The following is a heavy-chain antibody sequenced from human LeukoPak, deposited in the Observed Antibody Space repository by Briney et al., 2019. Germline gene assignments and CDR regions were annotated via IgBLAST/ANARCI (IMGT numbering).Heavy chain of an antibody. Sequence: PSETLSLTCTVSGGSISSYYWSWIRQPPGKGLEWIGYIYYSGSTNYNPSLKSRVTISVDTSKNQFSLKLSSVTAADTAVYYCARAIYDSSGYYYFDYWGQGTLVTVSS. J-gene: IGHJ4*02. CDR1: GGSISSYY. CDR2: IYYSGST. V-gene: IGHV4-59*01. CDR3: ARAIYDSSGYYYFDY. D-gene: IGHD3-22*01.